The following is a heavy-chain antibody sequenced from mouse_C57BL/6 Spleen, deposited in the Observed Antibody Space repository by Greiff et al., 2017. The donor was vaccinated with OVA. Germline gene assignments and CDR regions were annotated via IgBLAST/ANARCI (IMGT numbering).Heavy chain of an antibody. CDR2: INPSNGGT. D-gene: IGHD2-4*01. CDR3: ARESYDYGLGFAY. Sequence: VKLQQPGTELVKPGASVKLSCKASGYTFTSYWMHWVKQRPGQGLEWIGNINPSNGGTNYNEKFKSKATLTVDKSSSTAYMQLSSLTSEDSAVYYCARESYDYGLGFAYWGQGTLVTVSA. V-gene: IGHV1-53*01. CDR1: GYTFTSYW. J-gene: IGHJ3*01.